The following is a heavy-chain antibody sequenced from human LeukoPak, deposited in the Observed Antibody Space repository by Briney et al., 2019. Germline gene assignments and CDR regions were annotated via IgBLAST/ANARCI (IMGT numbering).Heavy chain of an antibody. Sequence: PSQTLSLTCAVSGGSISSDGYSWSWIRQPPGKGLEWIGYMCHSGSTYYNPSLKSRVTMSVDRTKNQFSLKLTSVTAADTAVYYCARSTPVTYYFDYWGQGTLVTVSS. CDR3: ARSTPVTYYFDY. CDR1: GGSISSDGYS. D-gene: IGHD4-17*01. V-gene: IGHV4-30-2*01. CDR2: MCHSGST. J-gene: IGHJ4*02.